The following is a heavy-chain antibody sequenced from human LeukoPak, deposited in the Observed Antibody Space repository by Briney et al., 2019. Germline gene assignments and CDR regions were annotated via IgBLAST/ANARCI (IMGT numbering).Heavy chain of an antibody. CDR3: ASGYCSSTSCLYDDAFDI. Sequence: GGSLRLSCAASGFTFSSYWMSWVRQAPGKGLEWVANIKQDGSEKYYVDSVKGRFTISRDNAKNSLYLQMNSLRAEDTAVYYCASGYCSSTSCLYDDAFDIWGQGTMVTVSS. CDR2: IKQDGSEK. D-gene: IGHD2-2*01. CDR1: GFTFSSYW. J-gene: IGHJ3*02. V-gene: IGHV3-7*01.